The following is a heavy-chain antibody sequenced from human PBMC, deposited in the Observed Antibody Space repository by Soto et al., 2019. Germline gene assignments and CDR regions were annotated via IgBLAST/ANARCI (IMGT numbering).Heavy chain of an antibody. J-gene: IGHJ6*02. Sequence: QVQLVESGGGVVQPGRSLRLSCAGSGFTFNSYGMHWVRQGPGNGLEWVAFISYDSTKTYYADSVKGRFTISRDNSNSALYVQMNSLTGEDTAVYYCARTRSAWSDFHYYSLDVWGQGTTVTVSS. D-gene: IGHD1-26*01. V-gene: IGHV3-30*03. CDR2: ISYDSTKT. CDR1: GFTFNSYG. CDR3: ARTRSAWSDFHYYSLDV.